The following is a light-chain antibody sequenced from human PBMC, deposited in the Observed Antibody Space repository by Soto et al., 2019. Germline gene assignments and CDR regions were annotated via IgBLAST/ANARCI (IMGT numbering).Light chain of an antibody. CDR1: SSDIGGYNY. CDR2: YVS. J-gene: IGLJ2*01. CDR3: SSYTSSSTSV. Sequence: QSALTQPASVSWSPGQSITISCTGTSSDIGGYNYVSWFQQHPGKAPKLMIYYVSNRPSGVSNRFSGSKSGNTASLTISGLQAEDEADYYCSSYTSSSTSVFGGGTKLTVL. V-gene: IGLV2-14*01.